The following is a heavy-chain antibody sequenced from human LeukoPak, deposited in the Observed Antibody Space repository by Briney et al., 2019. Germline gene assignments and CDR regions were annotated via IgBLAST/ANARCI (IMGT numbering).Heavy chain of an antibody. V-gene: IGHV3-9*01. CDR3: AKEEGYYYDSGGYYVEYFQH. CDR1: GFTFDDYA. Sequence: QPGRSLRLSCAASGFTFDDYAMHWVRQAPGKGLEWVSGISWNSGSIGYADSVKGRFTFSRDNSKNTLYLQMNSLRAEDTAVYYCAKEEGYYYDSGGYYVEYFQHWGQGTLVTVSS. J-gene: IGHJ1*01. D-gene: IGHD3-22*01. CDR2: ISWNSGSI.